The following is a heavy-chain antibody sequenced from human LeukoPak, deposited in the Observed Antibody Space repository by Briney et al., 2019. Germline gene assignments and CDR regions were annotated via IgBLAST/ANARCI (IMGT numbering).Heavy chain of an antibody. D-gene: IGHD3-22*01. CDR3: ARDDSSGYPYYFDY. CDR1: GFTFSSYA. CDR2: ISGSGGST. V-gene: IGHV3-23*01. J-gene: IGHJ4*02. Sequence: QPGASLRLSCAASGFTFSSYAMSWVRQAPGKGLEWVSAISGSGGSTYYADSVKGRFTISRDNSKNTLYLQMNSLRAEDTAVYYCARDDSSGYPYYFDYWGQGTLVTVSS.